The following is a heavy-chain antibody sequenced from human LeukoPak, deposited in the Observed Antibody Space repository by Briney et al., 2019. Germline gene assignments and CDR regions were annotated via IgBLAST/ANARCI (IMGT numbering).Heavy chain of an antibody. Sequence: PGGSLRLSCAASGFTFSNYSMNWVRQAPGKGLEWVSAISGSGGSTYYADSVKGRFTISRDNSKNTLYLQMNSLRAEDTAVYYCAKEVVVVITDYYFDYWGQGTLVTVSS. J-gene: IGHJ4*02. CDR1: GFTFSNYS. CDR2: ISGSGGST. V-gene: IGHV3-23*01. D-gene: IGHD3-22*01. CDR3: AKEVVVVITDYYFDY.